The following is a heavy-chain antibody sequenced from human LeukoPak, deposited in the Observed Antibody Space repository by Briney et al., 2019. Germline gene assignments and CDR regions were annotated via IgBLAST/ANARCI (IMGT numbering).Heavy chain of an antibody. V-gene: IGHV3-48*03. CDR3: ARGYYFDFDF. Sequence: PGGSLRLSCAASGFLFGNYEMNWVRQAPGKGLEWISYIGSSGTAIHYAESVKGRFVISRDNAKNSLYLQMNSLRAEDTAVYYCARGYYFDFDFWGPGTLVTVSS. CDR2: IGSSGTAI. D-gene: IGHD3-22*01. J-gene: IGHJ4*02. CDR1: GFLFGNYE.